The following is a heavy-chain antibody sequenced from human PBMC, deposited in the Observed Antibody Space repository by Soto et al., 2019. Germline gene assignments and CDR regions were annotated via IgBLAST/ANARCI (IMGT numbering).Heavy chain of an antibody. J-gene: IGHJ6*02. D-gene: IGHD6-19*01. Sequence: PGGSLRLSCAASGFTFSSYAMHWVRQAPGKGLEWVAVISYDGSNKYYADSVKGRFTISRDNSKNKLYLQMNSLRAEDTAVYYCARLVVSIAVAGTDVWGQGT. CDR3: ARLVVSIAVAGTDV. CDR1: GFTFSSYA. V-gene: IGHV3-30-3*01. CDR2: ISYDGSNK.